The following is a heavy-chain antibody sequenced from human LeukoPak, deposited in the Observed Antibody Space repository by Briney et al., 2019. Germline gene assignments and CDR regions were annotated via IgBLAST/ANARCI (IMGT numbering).Heavy chain of an antibody. CDR2: INTDGTVT. CDR3: ATKQWLAPPPDS. CDR1: GFTFSKYW. D-gene: IGHD6-19*01. J-gene: IGHJ4*02. V-gene: IGHV3-74*01. Sequence: GGSLRLSCAASGFTFSKYWMLWVRQAPGKGLESVSRINTDGTVTTYADSVKGRFTVSRDNADNTMFLQMSSVRDEDTAVYYCATKQWLAPPPDSWGQGTPVTVSS.